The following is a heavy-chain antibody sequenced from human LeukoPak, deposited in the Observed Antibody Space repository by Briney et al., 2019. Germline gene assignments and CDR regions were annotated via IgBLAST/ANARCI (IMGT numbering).Heavy chain of an antibody. Sequence: GESLKISCKGSGYSFTSYWIGWVRQMPGKGLEWMGIIYPGDSDTRYSPSFQGQVTISADKSISTAYLQWSSLKASATAMYYCARHRDIVVVVAALGGIDIWGPGTPMTVSS. J-gene: IGHJ6*02. V-gene: IGHV5-51*01. CDR1: GYSFTSYW. CDR3: ARHRDIVVVVAALGGIDI. D-gene: IGHD2-15*01. CDR2: IYPGDSDT.